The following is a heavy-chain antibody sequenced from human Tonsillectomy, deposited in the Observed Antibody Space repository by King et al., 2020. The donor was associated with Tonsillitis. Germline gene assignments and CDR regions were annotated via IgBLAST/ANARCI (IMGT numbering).Heavy chain of an antibody. Sequence: QLQESGPGLVKPSETLSLTCTVSGGSISSSSYYWGWIRQPPGKGLEWIGTIYYSGGTYYNPSLKSRVTISEDTSKNQFSLKLSSVTAADTAVYYCATHLHQGSYYYYYMDVWGKGTTVTVSS. CDR3: ATHLHQGSYYYYYMDV. D-gene: IGHD2-2*01. V-gene: IGHV4-39*01. CDR1: GGSISSSSYY. CDR2: IYYSGGT. J-gene: IGHJ6*03.